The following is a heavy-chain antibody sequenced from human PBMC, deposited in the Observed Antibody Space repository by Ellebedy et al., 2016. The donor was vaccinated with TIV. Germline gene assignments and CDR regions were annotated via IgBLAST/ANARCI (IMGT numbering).Heavy chain of an antibody. V-gene: IGHV4-31*03. CDR1: GGSITSGGYR. J-gene: IGHJ4*02. CDR3: ARDVGFGESRSYFDY. Sequence: SETLSLXXTVSGGSITSGGYRWSWIRQHPGKGLEWVGNIDYSGSTYYCPSLKGRVTLSIDTSKNQFSLKLNSVTAADTAVYYCARDVGFGESRSYFDYWGQGNLVTVSS. D-gene: IGHD3-10*01. CDR2: IDYSGST.